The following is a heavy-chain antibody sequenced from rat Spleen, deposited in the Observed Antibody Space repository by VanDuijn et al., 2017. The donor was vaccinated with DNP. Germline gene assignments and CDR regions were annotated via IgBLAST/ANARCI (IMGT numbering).Heavy chain of an antibody. J-gene: IGHJ2*01. V-gene: IGHV3-1*01. CDR2: ISYSGST. Sequence: EVQLQESGPGLVKPSQSLSLTCSVTGHSITSNYWGWIRKFPGNKMEWMGYISYSGSTSYNPSLKSRVSITRDTSKNQFFLHLNSVTTEDTATYYCARWVRYFDSWGQGVMVTVSS. CDR1: GHSITSNY. D-gene: IGHD1-1*01. CDR3: ARWVRYFDS.